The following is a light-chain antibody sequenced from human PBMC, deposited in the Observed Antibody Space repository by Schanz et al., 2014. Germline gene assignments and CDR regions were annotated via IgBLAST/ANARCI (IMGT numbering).Light chain of an antibody. J-gene: IGLJ3*02. Sequence: QSALTQPASVSGSPGQSITISCTGTSSDVGRYNYVSWYQQHPGKAPKLMIYDVSNRPSGVSNRFSGSKSGNAASLTISGLQAEDEADYYCCSYAGSSTWVFGGGTKLTVL. CDR2: DVS. CDR1: SSDVGRYNY. CDR3: CSYAGSSTWV. V-gene: IGLV2-14*03.